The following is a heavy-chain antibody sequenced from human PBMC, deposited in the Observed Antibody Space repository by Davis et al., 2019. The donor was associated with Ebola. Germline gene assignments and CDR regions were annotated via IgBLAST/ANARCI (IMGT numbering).Heavy chain of an antibody. V-gene: IGHV1-69*05. CDR2: IIPIFGTA. CDR1: GGTFSSYA. D-gene: IGHD5-18*01. Sequence: AASVKVSCKASGGTFSSYAISWVRQAPGQGLEWMGGIIPIFGTANYAQKFQGRVTITRDTSASTAYMELSSLRSEDTAVYYCARELVSEKYSYGYYYYYGMDVWGQGTTVTVSS. J-gene: IGHJ6*02. CDR3: ARELVSEKYSYGYYYYYGMDV.